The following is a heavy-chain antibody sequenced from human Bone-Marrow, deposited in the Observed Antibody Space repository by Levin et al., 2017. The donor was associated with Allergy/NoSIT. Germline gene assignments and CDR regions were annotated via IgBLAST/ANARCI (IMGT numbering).Heavy chain of an antibody. CDR1: GYTFTGYY. CDR3: TRAQGEEFAPPDNYGMDV. CDR2: ISPKNPVP. D-gene: IGHD3-10*01. J-gene: IGHJ6*02. Sequence: GESLKISCQASGYTFTGYYIHWVRQAPGQGLESMGWISPKNPVPNYAQRFQGRVTMTRDTSINTAYMELSRLTSDDTAIYYCTRAQGEEFAPPDNYGMDVWGQGTTVIVTS. V-gene: IGHV1-2*02.